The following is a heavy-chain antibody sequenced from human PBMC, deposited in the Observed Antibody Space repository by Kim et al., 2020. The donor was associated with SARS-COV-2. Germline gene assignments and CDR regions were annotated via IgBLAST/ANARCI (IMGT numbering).Heavy chain of an antibody. V-gene: IGHV3-9*01. CDR3: AKDFKGNSWYLSN. CDR1: GFTFGDYA. CDR2: ISWNGGNI. J-gene: IGHJ4*02. D-gene: IGHD6-13*01. Sequence: GGSLRLSCAASGFTFGDYAMHWVRLAPGKGLEWVSSISWNGGNIGYADSVKGRFTISRDNAKNSLYLQMNSLRPEDTAFFYCAKDFKGNSWYLSNWGQGT.